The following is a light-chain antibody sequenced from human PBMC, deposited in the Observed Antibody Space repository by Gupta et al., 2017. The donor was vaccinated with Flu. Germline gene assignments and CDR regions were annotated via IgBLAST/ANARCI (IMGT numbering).Light chain of an antibody. CDR1: SGHSSYA. V-gene: IGLV4-69*01. J-gene: IGLJ3*02. CDR2: IKSDGSH. Sequence: QPVVTQSPSASASLGASVKLTCTLSSGHSSYAIAWHQQQPEKGPRYLMKIKSDGSHTKGDGIPDRFSGSSSGAERYLPIASLQSEDEADYYCQTWGASTWVFGGGTKLTVL. CDR3: QTWGASTWV.